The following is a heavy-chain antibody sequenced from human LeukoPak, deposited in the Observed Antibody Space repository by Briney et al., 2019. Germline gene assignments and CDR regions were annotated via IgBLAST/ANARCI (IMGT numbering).Heavy chain of an antibody. Sequence: GGSLRLSCAASGFTFSSYAMHWVRQAPGKGLEWVAVISYDGSNKYYADSVKGRFTISRDNSKNTLYLQMNSLRAEDTAVNYCAREGNFDWLPNRSYYYYGMDVWGQGTTVTVSS. J-gene: IGHJ6*02. CDR3: AREGNFDWLPNRSYYYYGMDV. D-gene: IGHD3-9*01. CDR1: GFTFSSYA. V-gene: IGHV3-30-3*01. CDR2: ISYDGSNK.